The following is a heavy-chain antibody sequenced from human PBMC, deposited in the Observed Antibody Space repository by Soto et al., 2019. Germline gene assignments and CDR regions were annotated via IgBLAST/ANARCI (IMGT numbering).Heavy chain of an antibody. CDR1: GFSLSTTAEG. D-gene: IGHD2-2*01. CDR2: IYWDDDE. V-gene: IGHV2-5*02. J-gene: IGHJ4*02. CDR3: AHGSCSSADCYPNPYLDY. Sequence: QITLKESGPPLVKPTQTLTLTCTFSGFSLSTTAEGVGWIRQPPGKALEWLALIYWDDDERYSPSLKSRLTTTKDTSKNQVFLTMTNVDPVDTATYYCAHGSCSSADCYPNPYLDYWGQGILVTVSS.